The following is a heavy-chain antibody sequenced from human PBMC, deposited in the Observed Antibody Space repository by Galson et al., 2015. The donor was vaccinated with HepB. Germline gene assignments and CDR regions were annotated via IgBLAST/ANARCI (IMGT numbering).Heavy chain of an antibody. CDR1: GFTFSNAY. V-gene: IGHV3-15*07. CDR3: AWTGRVPAAGGVFYYYMNV. D-gene: IGHD6-13*01. CDR2: IKSKGDGGTT. Sequence: SLRLSCAASGFTFSNAYMDWVRQAPGKGLEWVGRIKSKGDGGTTDYAAPVKARFTISRDDSKDTLFLQMNSLKTEDTAVYYCAWTGRVPAAGGVFYYYMNVWGTGTTVTVSS. J-gene: IGHJ6*03.